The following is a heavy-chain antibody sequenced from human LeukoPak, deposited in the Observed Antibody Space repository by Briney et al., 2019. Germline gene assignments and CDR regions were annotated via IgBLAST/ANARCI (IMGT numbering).Heavy chain of an antibody. V-gene: IGHV1-18*01. Sequence: ASVNVSCKASGYTFTSYGISWVRQAPGQGLEWMGWISAYNGNTNYAQKLQGRVTMTTDTSTSTAYMELRSLRSDDTAVYYCARDGISRPYYDSSGYYYSDYWGQGTLVTVSS. J-gene: IGHJ4*02. CDR2: ISAYNGNT. D-gene: IGHD3-22*01. CDR1: GYTFTSYG. CDR3: ARDGISRPYYDSSGYYYSDY.